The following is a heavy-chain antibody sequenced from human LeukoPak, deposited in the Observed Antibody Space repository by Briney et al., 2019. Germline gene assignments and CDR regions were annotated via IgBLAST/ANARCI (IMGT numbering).Heavy chain of an antibody. CDR3: ASLRIAAAGTEGDAFDI. CDR1: GYTFTSYA. CDR2: INTNTGNP. Sequence: ASVKVSCKASGYTFTSYAMNWVRQAPGQGLEWMGWINTNTGNPTYAQGFTGRFVFSLDTSVSTAYLQISSLKAEDTAVYYCASLRIAAAGTEGDAFDIWGQGTMVTVSS. D-gene: IGHD6-13*01. V-gene: IGHV7-4-1*02. J-gene: IGHJ3*02.